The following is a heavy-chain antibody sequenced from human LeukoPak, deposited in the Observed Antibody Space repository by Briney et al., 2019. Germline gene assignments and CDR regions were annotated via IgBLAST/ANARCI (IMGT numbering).Heavy chain of an antibody. J-gene: IGHJ1*01. CDR3: AKGPYYEVRYEYYQQ. CDR1: ASTSTFYA. Sequence: GGSLRPSCADSASTSTFYAMSWVRQPPGEGLEWVSCISVSGVNTYYADSVKGRFTISRDNPKNTLYLQMNSLRAEDTAVYYCAKGPYYEVRYEYYQQWGQGALVTVSS. D-gene: IGHD1-26*01. V-gene: IGHV3-23*01. CDR2: ISVSGVNT.